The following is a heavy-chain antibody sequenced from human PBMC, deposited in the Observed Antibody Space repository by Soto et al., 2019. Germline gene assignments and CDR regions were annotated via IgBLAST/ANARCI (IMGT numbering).Heavy chain of an antibody. V-gene: IGHV3-23*01. CDR1: GFAFGTYA. D-gene: IGHD2-8*01. Sequence: VQLLESGGGMVQPGGSLRLSCGASGFAFGTYAMNWVRQAPGKGLEWVSGISSRGGSTFYADSVQGRFIISRDNSKNTLYLQMDNLRVEDTAIYYCAKGGAEMLGYYYYFVMDVWGKGPRSPSPQ. CDR3: AKGGAEMLGYYYYFVMDV. CDR2: ISSRGGST. J-gene: IGHJ6*01.